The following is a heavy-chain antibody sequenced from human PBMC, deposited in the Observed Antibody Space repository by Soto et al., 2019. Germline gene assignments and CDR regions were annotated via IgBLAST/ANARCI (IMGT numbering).Heavy chain of an antibody. CDR3: ARPNCAGDCNSGYGYLDV. V-gene: IGHV4-59*08. Sequence: SETLSLTCNVSGGSISPYCWSWVRQPPGKGLEWIGNIYHTGTTNYNPSFESRVTMTLDTSKGHLSLKLTSVTAADTAVYYCARPNCAGDCNSGYGYLDVWGQGTTVTVSS. CDR1: GGSISPYC. CDR2: IYHTGTT. J-gene: IGHJ6*02. D-gene: IGHD2-21*02.